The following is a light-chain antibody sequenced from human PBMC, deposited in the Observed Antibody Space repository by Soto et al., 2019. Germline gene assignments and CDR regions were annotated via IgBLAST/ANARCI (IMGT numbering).Light chain of an antibody. CDR1: SGDVGGYNY. V-gene: IGLV2-8*01. Sequence: QSVQRQPPSVSWSPGHSVTISCSGTSGDVGGYNYVSWYQQHPGTAPKLVIYEVSERPSAVPDRFSGSKSGNTASLTVSGLQADDEADYYCSSYAGNTIVVFGGGTKVTVL. CDR2: EVS. J-gene: IGLJ2*01. CDR3: SSYAGNTIVV.